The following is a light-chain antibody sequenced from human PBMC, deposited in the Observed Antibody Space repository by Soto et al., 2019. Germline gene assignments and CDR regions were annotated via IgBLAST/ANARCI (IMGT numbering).Light chain of an antibody. V-gene: IGLV1-40*01. CDR3: QSFDTSLSGFVV. Sequence: QSVLTQPPSVSGAPGQRVTISCTGSSSNIGAGYDVHWYQQHPGTAPKLLIYDNNNRPSGVPDRFSGSKSDTSASLAITGLQAEDEADYYCQSFDTSLSGFVVFGGGTKLTVL. J-gene: IGLJ2*01. CDR1: SSNIGAGYD. CDR2: DNN.